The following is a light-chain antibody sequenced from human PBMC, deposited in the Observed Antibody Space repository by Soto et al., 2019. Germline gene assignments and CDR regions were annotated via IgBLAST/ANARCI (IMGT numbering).Light chain of an antibody. V-gene: IGKV3-11*01. CDR1: QSVSSY. CDR3: QQRSNWPLT. J-gene: IGKJ4*01. Sequence: EIVXTXSPATLSLSPGERATLSCRASQSVSSYLAWYQQKPGQAPRLLIYDASNRATGIPARFSGSGSGTDFTLTISSLEPEDFAVYYCQQRSNWPLTFGGGTKVEIK. CDR2: DAS.